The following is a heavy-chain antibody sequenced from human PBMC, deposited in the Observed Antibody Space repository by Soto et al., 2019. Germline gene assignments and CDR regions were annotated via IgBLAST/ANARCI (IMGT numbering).Heavy chain of an antibody. CDR3: ARDHIFSSGWYRIPHFDY. Sequence: KQSQTLSLTCAISGDSVSSNSAAWNWIRQSPSRGLEWLGRTYYRSKWYNDYAVSVKSRITINPDTSKNQFSLQLNSVTPEDTAVYYCARDHIFSSGWYRIPHFDYWGQGTLVTVSS. D-gene: IGHD6-19*01. J-gene: IGHJ4*02. V-gene: IGHV6-1*01. CDR2: TYYRSKWYN. CDR1: GDSVSSNSAA.